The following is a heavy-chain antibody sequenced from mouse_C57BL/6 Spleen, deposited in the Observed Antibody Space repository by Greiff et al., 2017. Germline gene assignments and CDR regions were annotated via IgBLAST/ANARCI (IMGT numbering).Heavy chain of an antibody. D-gene: IGHD1-1*01. V-gene: IGHV14-4*01. CDR2: IDPENGDT. CDR3: TTSYYGSSYDWYFDV. J-gene: IGHJ1*03. CDR1: GFNIKDDY. Sequence: EVMLVESGAELVRPGASVKLSCTASGFNIKDDYMHWVKQRPEQGLEWIGWIDPENGDTEYASKFQGKATITADTSSNTAYLQLSSLTSEDTAVYYCTTSYYGSSYDWYFDVWGTGTTVTVSS.